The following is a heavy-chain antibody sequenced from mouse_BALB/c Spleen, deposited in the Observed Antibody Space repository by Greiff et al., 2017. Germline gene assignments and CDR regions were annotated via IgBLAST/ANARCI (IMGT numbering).Heavy chain of an antibody. Sequence: QVHVKQSGAELARPGASVKMSCKASGYTFTSYTMHWVKQRPGQGLEWIGYINPSSGYTNYNQKFKDKATLTADKSSSTAYMQLSSLTSEDSAVYYCARYRTGTAGYWGQGTTLTVSS. D-gene: IGHD4-1*01. CDR3: ARYRTGTAGY. CDR1: GYTFTSYT. V-gene: IGHV1-4*01. CDR2: INPSSGYT. J-gene: IGHJ2*01.